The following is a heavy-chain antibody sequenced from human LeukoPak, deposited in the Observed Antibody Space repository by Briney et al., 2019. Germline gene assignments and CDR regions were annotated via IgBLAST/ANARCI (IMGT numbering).Heavy chain of an antibody. D-gene: IGHD4-17*01. Sequence: QSGGSLRLSCEASGFTFNSYGMSWVRQAPGKGLEWVSAISGSGYTTYYADSVKGRFTISRDNSENTLYLQMNSLRAEDTAVYYCAKSSGYGDYGYYYYYMDVWGKGTTVTISS. J-gene: IGHJ6*03. V-gene: IGHV3-23*01. CDR3: AKSSGYGDYGYYYYYMDV. CDR1: GFTFNSYG. CDR2: ISGSGYTT.